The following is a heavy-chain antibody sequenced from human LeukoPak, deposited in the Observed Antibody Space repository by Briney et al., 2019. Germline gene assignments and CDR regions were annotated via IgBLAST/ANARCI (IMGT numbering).Heavy chain of an antibody. D-gene: IGHD3-22*01. CDR2: ISSSGSTI. V-gene: IGHV3-11*01. J-gene: IGHJ3*02. CDR3: ARDGDDSSGYYAPFDI. Sequence: GGSLKLSCAASGFTFSDYYMSWIRQAPGKGLEWVSYISSSGSTIYYADSVKGRFTISRDNAKNSLYLQMNSLRAEDTAVYYCARDGDDSSGYYAPFDIWGQGTMVTVSS. CDR1: GFTFSDYY.